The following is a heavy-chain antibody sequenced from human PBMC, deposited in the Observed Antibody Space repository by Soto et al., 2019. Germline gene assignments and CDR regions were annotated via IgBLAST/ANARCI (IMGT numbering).Heavy chain of an antibody. CDR2: MYNTGST. CDR3: ARDLWGYCGTDCYPLDV. Sequence: SETLSVTCTVSGGSISGYYWSWIRQPPGKGLEWIGYMYNTGSTVYNPSFKSRVTISVDTSKNQFSLKLNSVTAADTAVYYCARDLWGYCGTDCYPLDVWGQGTTVTSP. CDR1: GGSISGYY. V-gene: IGHV4-59*01. D-gene: IGHD2-21*02. J-gene: IGHJ6*02.